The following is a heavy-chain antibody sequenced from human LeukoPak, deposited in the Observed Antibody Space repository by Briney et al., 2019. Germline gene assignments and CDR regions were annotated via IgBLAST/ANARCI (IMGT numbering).Heavy chain of an antibody. CDR2: IKQDGSEK. V-gene: IGHV3-7*01. CDR1: GFTFSSYW. Sequence: GGSLRLSCADSGFTFSSYWMSWVRQAPGKGLEWVANIKQDGSEKYYVDSVKGRFTISRDNAKNSLYLQMNSLRAEDTAVYYCARDAFVVVPAAIPYYFDYWGQGTLVTVSS. CDR3: ARDAFVVVPAAIPYYFDY. J-gene: IGHJ4*02. D-gene: IGHD2-2*02.